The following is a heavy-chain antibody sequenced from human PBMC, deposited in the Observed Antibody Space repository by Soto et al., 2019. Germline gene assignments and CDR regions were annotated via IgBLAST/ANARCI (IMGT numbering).Heavy chain of an antibody. J-gene: IGHJ5*02. Sequence: AASVKVSCKASGYSFTNNDVSWVRQATGQGLEWMGWMNPGSGDTGYAQKFQGRVTMTRDIFIATAYMELSSLRSDDTAIYYCARMETFGSLNWFDPWGQGTLVTVYS. CDR3: ARMETFGSLNWFDP. V-gene: IGHV1-8*01. CDR1: GYSFTNND. D-gene: IGHD3-16*01. CDR2: MNPGSGDT.